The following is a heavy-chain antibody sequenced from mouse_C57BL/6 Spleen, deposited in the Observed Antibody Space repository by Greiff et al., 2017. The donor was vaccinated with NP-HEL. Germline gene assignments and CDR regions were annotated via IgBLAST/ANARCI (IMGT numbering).Heavy chain of an antibody. V-gene: IGHV1-54*01. J-gene: IGHJ4*01. Sequence: VQLKESGAELVRPGTSVKVSCKASGYAFTNYLIEWVKQRPGQGLEWIGVINPGSGGTNYNEKFKGKATLTADKSSSTAYMQLSSLTSEDSAVYFCASNYDYYAMDYWGQGTSVTVSS. CDR2: INPGSGGT. CDR3: ASNYDYYAMDY. D-gene: IGHD2-1*01. CDR1: GYAFTNYL.